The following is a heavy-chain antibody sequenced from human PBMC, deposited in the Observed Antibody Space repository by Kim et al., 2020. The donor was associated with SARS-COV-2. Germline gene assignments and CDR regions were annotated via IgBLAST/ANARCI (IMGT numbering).Heavy chain of an antibody. CDR2: IWYDGSNK. V-gene: IGHV3-33*03. D-gene: IGHD5-18*01. J-gene: IGHJ4*02. CDR3: AKDLTVATAISETG. CDR1: GFTFSSYG. Sequence: GGSLRLSCAASGFTFSSYGMHWVRQAPGKGLEWVAVIWYDGSNKDYADSVKGRFTISRDNSKNTLYLQMNSLRAEDTAVYYCAKDLTVATAISETGGGQGTPVTVSS.